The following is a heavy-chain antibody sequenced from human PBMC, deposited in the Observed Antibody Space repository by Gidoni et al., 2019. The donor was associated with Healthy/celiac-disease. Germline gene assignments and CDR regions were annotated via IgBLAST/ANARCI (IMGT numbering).Heavy chain of an antibody. CDR2: IWYDGSNK. J-gene: IGHJ4*02. D-gene: IGHD6-13*01. CDR1: GFTFSSYG. V-gene: IGHV3-33*01. CDR3: AREGDSSSLDY. Sequence: QVQLVEAGGGVVQPGRSLSLSCAASGFTFSSYGMHWVRQAQGKGLEWVAVIWYDGSNKYYADSVKGRFTISRYNSKNTLYLQMNSLRAEDTAVYYCAREGDSSSLDYWGQGTRVTVSS.